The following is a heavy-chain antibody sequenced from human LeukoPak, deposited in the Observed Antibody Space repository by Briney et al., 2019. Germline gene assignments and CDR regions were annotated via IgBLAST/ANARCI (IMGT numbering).Heavy chain of an antibody. D-gene: IGHD2-2*01. V-gene: IGHV3-23*01. Sequence: GGSLRLSCAASGFTFSSYAMSWVRQAPGKGLEWVSAMSGSGGSTYYADSVKGRFTISRDNSKNTLYLQMNSLRAEDTAVYYCAKAYCSSTSCNIYFDYWGQGTLVTVSS. CDR1: GFTFSSYA. J-gene: IGHJ4*02. CDR3: AKAYCSSTSCNIYFDY. CDR2: MSGSGGST.